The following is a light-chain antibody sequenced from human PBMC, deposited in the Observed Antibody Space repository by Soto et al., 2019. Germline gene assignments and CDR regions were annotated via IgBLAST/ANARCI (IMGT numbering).Light chain of an antibody. CDR3: QQLRSYPSP. Sequence: DIKMTQSPSALSASVGDRVTITCRASQDIAIYLAWYQQKPGEAPKLLIYAASTLHGGVPSRFSGSGSGTDFALTITSLQAEDFATYYCQQLRSYPSPFGGGTKADI. CDR2: AAS. V-gene: IGKV1-9*01. J-gene: IGKJ4*01. CDR1: QDIAIY.